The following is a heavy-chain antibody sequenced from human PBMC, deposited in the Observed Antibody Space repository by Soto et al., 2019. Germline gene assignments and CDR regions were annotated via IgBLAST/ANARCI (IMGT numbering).Heavy chain of an antibody. CDR3: ARHHGPTTSENWFDP. D-gene: IGHD5-12*01. J-gene: IGHJ5*02. Sequence: QVHLVQSGVEVNTPGSSVKVSCQASGYTFFTYDISWVRQAPGQGLEWMGWISTYSGDTKYAQKFQGRVTMTTDTSTTASYLELRSLRSDYTAVYYCARHHGPTTSENWFDPWGQGTLVTVSS. CDR1: GYTFFTYD. V-gene: IGHV1-18*01. CDR2: ISTYSGDT.